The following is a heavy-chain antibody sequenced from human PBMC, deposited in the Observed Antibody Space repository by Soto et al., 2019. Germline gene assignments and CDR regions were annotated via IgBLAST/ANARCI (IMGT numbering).Heavy chain of an antibody. D-gene: IGHD2-15*01. V-gene: IGHV3-30-3*01. Sequence: QVQLVESGGGVVQPGRSLRLSCAASGFTFSSYAMHWVRQAPGKGLEWVAVISYDGSNKYYADSVKGRFTISRDNSKNTLYLQMNSLRAEDTAVYYCARDSSQVVTPNFDYWGQGTLVTVSS. CDR3: ARDSSQVVTPNFDY. CDR1: GFTFSSYA. CDR2: ISYDGSNK. J-gene: IGHJ4*02.